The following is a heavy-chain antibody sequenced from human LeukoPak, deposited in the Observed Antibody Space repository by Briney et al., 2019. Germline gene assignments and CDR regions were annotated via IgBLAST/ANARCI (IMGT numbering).Heavy chain of an antibody. CDR1: GFTFSSYS. J-gene: IGHJ5*02. Sequence: GGSLRLSCAASGFTFSSYSMNWVRQAPGKGLEWVSSISGNGAHPYYADSVKGRFTISRDNSKNTVSLQMSSLRADDTAVYYCARAGATVTTNYFDPWGQGTLVTVSS. CDR2: ISGNGAHP. V-gene: IGHV3-23*01. D-gene: IGHD4-11*01. CDR3: ARAGATVTTNYFDP.